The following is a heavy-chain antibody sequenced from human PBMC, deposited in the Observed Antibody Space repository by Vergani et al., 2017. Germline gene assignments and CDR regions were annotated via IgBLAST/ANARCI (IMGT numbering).Heavy chain of an antibody. D-gene: IGHD6-13*01. CDR1: GFTFSSYG. Sequence: QVQLVESGGGVVQPGRSLRLSCAASGFTFSSYGMHWVRQAPGKGLEWVAVIWYDGSNKYYADSVKGRFTISRDNSKNTLYLQMNSLRAEDTAVYYCARDGNSSSWYYDYYYGMDVWGQGTTVTVSS. CDR2: IWYDGSNK. CDR3: ARDGNSSSWYYDYYYGMDV. J-gene: IGHJ6*02. V-gene: IGHV3-33*01.